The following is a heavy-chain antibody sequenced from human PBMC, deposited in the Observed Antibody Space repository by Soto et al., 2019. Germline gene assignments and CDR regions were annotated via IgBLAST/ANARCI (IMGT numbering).Heavy chain of an antibody. CDR1: GYTFTSYG. CDR3: ARVRRWDFWSGYPQYNWFDP. V-gene: IGHV1-18*01. Sequence: ASVKVSCKASGYTFTSYGISWVRQAPGQGLEWMGWISAYNGNTNYAQKLQGRVTMTTDTSTSTAYMELRSLRSDDTAVYYCARVRRWDFWSGYPQYNWFDPWGQGTLVTVSS. D-gene: IGHD3-3*01. J-gene: IGHJ5*02. CDR2: ISAYNGNT.